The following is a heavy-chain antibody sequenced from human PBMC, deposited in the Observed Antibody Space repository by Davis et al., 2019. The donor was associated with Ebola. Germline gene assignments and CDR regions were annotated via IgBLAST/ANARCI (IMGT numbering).Heavy chain of an antibody. CDR1: GYSFTSYW. V-gene: IGHV5-10-1*01. J-gene: IGHJ6*03. CDR2: IDPSDSYT. D-gene: IGHD6-13*01. Sequence: PGGSLRLSCKGSGYSFTSYWISWVRQMPGKGLEWMGRIDPSDSYTNYSPSFQGHVTISADKSISTAYLQWSSLKASDTAMYYCHGHIIDTAAGTEYYYYMDVWGKGTTVTVSS. CDR3: HGHIIDTAAGTEYYYYMDV.